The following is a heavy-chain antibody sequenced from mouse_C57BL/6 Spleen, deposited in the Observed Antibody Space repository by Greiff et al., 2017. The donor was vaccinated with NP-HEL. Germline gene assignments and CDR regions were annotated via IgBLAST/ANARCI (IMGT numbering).Heavy chain of an antibody. CDR1: GYTFTSYW. Sequence: QVQQQQSGAELVKPGASVKMSCKASGYTFTSYWITWVKQRPGQGLEWIGDIYPGSGSTNYNEKFKSKATLTVDTSSSTAYMQLSSLTSEDSAVYYCARSGDSSGPYYFDYWGQGTTLTVSS. V-gene: IGHV1-55*01. CDR3: ARSGDSSGPYYFDY. CDR2: IYPGSGST. D-gene: IGHD3-2*02. J-gene: IGHJ2*01.